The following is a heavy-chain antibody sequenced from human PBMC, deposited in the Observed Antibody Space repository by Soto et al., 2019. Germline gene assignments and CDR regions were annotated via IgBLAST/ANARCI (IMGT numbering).Heavy chain of an antibody. CDR2: IFPSDSDT. V-gene: IGHV5-51*01. Sequence: GESLKISCRTSGYKFTSSWIAWVRQMPGKGLEWMGIIFPSDSDTRYSPSFQGQVTISADRSTSTVFLQWASLKASDTAVYFCARKDKSGYFNWFDPWGQGTLVTVS. CDR1: GYKFTSSW. J-gene: IGHJ5*02. CDR3: ARKDKSGYFNWFDP. D-gene: IGHD3-22*01.